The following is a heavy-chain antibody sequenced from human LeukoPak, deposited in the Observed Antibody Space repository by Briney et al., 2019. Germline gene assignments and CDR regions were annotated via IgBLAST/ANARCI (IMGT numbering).Heavy chain of an antibody. CDR2: IKQDGSEK. CDR3: ARAGRWDTSIDY. Sequence: GGSLRLSCAASGFIFNNYWMTWARQAPGKGLEWVAHIKQDGSEKNYVDSVKGRLTISRDNAKNSLYLQMNSLRAEDSAVYYCARAGRWDTSIDYWGQGTLVTVSS. D-gene: IGHD3-10*01. CDR1: GFIFNNYW. J-gene: IGHJ4*02. V-gene: IGHV3-7*04.